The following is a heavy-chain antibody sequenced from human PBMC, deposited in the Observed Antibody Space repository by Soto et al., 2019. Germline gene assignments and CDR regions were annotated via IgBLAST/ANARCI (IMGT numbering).Heavy chain of an antibody. CDR1: GFTFSSYA. CDR3: ARDGPTVKEDFSFDY. Sequence: QVQLVESGGGVVQPGRSLRLSCAASGFTFSSYAMHWVRQAPGKGLERVAVISYDGSNKYYPDSVKGRFTISRDNSKNTLYLQMNSLRAEDTAVYYCARDGPTVKEDFSFDYWGQGTLVTVSS. J-gene: IGHJ4*02. D-gene: IGHD4-17*01. CDR2: ISYDGSNK. V-gene: IGHV3-30-3*01.